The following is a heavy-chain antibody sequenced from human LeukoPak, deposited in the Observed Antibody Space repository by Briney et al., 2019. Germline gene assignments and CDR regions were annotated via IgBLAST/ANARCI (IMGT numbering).Heavy chain of an antibody. J-gene: IGHJ3*02. CDR1: GFTFSSYG. V-gene: IGHV3-33*06. CDR2: IWYDGSNK. Sequence: GGSLRLSCAASGFTFSSYGMHWVRQAPGKGLEWVAVIWYDGSNKYYADSVKGRFTISRDNSKNTLYLKMNSLRAEDTAVYYCAKDYMIFGVVIPDIWGQGTMVTVSS. D-gene: IGHD3/OR15-3a*01. CDR3: AKDYMIFGVVIPDI.